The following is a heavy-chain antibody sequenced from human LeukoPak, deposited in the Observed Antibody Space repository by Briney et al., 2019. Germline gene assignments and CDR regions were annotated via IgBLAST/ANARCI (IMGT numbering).Heavy chain of an antibody. CDR2: ISPYNGNT. Sequence: ASVKVSCKASGYTFTNYGISWVRQAPGQGLEWMGWISPYNGNTIYAQKLQGRVTINTDTSMRTAYMELRSLRSDDTAVYYCARVGGYCSGGSCYYDDYWGQGTLVTVSS. D-gene: IGHD2-15*01. CDR3: ARVGGYCSGGSCYYDDY. J-gene: IGHJ4*02. V-gene: IGHV1-18*01. CDR1: GYTFTNYG.